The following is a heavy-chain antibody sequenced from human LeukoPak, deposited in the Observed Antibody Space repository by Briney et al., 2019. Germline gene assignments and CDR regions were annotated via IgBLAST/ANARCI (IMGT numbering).Heavy chain of an antibody. J-gene: IGHJ4*02. CDR1: GYTFTSYY. CDR2: INPSGGST. Sequence: ASVTVSCKASGYTFTSYYMHWGRQAPGQGLEWMGIINPSGGSTSYAQKFQGRVTMTRDTSTSTVYMELSSLSSEGAAVYYCAKSGSSWKIDYWGQGTLVTVSS. CDR3: AKSGSSWKIDY. V-gene: IGHV1-46*01. D-gene: IGHD6-13*01.